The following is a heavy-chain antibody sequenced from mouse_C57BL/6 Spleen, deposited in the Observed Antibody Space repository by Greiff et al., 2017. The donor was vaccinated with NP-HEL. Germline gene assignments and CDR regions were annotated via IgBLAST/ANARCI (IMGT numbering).Heavy chain of an antibody. CDR3: ARNYGSTLDY. V-gene: IGHV5-17*01. Sequence: EVKVVESGGGLVKPGGSLKLSCAASGFTFSDYGMHWVRQAPEKGLEWVAYISSGSSTIYYADTVKGRFTISRDNAKNTLFLQMTSLRAEDTAMYYCARNYGSTLDYWGQGTTLTVSS. J-gene: IGHJ2*01. CDR1: GFTFSDYG. CDR2: ISSGSSTI. D-gene: IGHD1-1*01.